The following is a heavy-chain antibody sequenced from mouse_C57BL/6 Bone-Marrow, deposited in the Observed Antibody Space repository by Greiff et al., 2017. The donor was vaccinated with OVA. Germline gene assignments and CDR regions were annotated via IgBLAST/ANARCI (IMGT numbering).Heavy chain of an antibody. CDR1: GYTFTSYW. CDR2: INPSNGYT. Sequence: VQLQQPGTELVKPGASVKLSCKASGYTFTSYWMHWVKQRPGQGLEWIGKINPSNGYTKYNPKFKDKATLTADKSSSTAYVQLSSLTSEDSAVYYYSSRSYGKDAMDYWGQGTSVTVSS. D-gene: IGHD2-1*01. CDR3: SSRSYGKDAMDY. V-gene: IGHV1-53*01. J-gene: IGHJ4*01.